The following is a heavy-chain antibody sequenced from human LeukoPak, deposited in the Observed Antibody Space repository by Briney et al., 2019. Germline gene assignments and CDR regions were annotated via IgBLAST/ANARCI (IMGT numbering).Heavy chain of an antibody. D-gene: IGHD2-2*01. CDR3: AGYCSSTSCYGHYYYYGMDV. V-gene: IGHV4-59*12. J-gene: IGHJ6*02. CDR1: GGSICSYY. Sequence: PSETLSLTCTVSGGSICSYYWSWIRQPPGKGLEWIGYFSYSGSTDYNPSLKSRVTISVDTSKNQFSLKLSSVTAADTAVYYCAGYCSSTSCYGHYYYYGMDVWGQGTTVTVSS. CDR2: FSYSGST.